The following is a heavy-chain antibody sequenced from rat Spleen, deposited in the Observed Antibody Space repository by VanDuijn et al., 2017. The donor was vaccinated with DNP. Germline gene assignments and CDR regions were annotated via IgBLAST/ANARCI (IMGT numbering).Heavy chain of an antibody. CDR2: ISGGGGNT. CDR3: ARHPPFDY. D-gene: IGHD3-1*01. J-gene: IGHJ2*01. CDR1: GFTFSNYY. V-gene: IGHV5-25*01. Sequence: EVQLVESGGGLVQPGRSMKLSCAASGFTFSNYYMAWVRQAPTKGLEWVASISGGGGNTYYGDSVKGRFTISRDNAKSTLYLQMNSLRSEDTATYYCARHPPFDYWGQGVMVTVSS.